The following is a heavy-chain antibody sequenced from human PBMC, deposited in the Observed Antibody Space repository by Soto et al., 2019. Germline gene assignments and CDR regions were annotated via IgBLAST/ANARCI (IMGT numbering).Heavy chain of an antibody. V-gene: IGHV4-39*01. J-gene: IGHJ5*02. CDR3: ARSTGAVAWFDP. CDR1: GGSISSSSYY. D-gene: IGHD3-10*01. Sequence: QLQLQESGPGLVKPSETLSLTYTVSGGSISSSSYYWGWIRQPPGKGLEWIGSIYYSGSTYYNPSLKSRVTISVDTSKNQFSLKLSSVTAADTAVYYCARSTGAVAWFDPWGQGTLVTVSS. CDR2: IYYSGST.